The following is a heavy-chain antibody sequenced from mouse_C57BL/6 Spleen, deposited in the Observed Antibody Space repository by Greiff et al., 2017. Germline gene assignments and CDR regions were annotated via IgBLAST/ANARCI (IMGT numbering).Heavy chain of an antibody. J-gene: IGHJ3*01. CDR1: GFNIKDYY. V-gene: IGHV14-1*01. CDR2: IDPEDGDT. D-gene: IGHD2-1*01. CDR3: TRGIYYGNSAWFAY. Sequence: EVMLVESGAELVRPGASVKLSCTASGFNIKDYYMHWVKQRPEQGLEWIGRIDPEDGDTEYAPKFQGKATMTADTSSNTAYLQLSSLTSEDTAVYYCTRGIYYGNSAWFAYWGQGTLVTVSA.